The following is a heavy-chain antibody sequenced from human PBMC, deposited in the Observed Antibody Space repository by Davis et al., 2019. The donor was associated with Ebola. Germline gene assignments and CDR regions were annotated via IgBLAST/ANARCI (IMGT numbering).Heavy chain of an antibody. V-gene: IGHV4-34*01. CDR3: ARGDWLYYYGMDV. Sequence: SETLSLTCAVYVGSFSGYYWSWIRQPPGKGLEWIGEINHSGSSKHSPSLKSRLTISVDTSKNQFSLKLSSVTAADTAVYYCARGDWLYYYGMDVWGQGTTVTVSS. D-gene: IGHD2-21*01. CDR1: VGSFSGYY. J-gene: IGHJ6*02. CDR2: INHSGSS.